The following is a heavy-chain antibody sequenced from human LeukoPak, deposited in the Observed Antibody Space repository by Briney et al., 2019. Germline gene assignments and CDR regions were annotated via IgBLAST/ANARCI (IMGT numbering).Heavy chain of an antibody. Sequence: PSETLSLTCTVSGGSISSSSYYWGWIRQPPGKGLEWIGSVYYTGASYYNPSLKSRVTISVDTSKNQFSLKLSSVTAADTAVYYCARQDSHYGDQTGWFDPWGQGTLVTVSS. CDR1: GGSISSSSYY. CDR3: ARQDSHYGDQTGWFDP. J-gene: IGHJ5*02. D-gene: IGHD4-17*01. CDR2: VYYTGAS. V-gene: IGHV4-39*01.